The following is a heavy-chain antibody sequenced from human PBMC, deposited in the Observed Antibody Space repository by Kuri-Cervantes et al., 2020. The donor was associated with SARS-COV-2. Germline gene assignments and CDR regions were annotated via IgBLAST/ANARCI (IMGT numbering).Heavy chain of an antibody. Sequence: GESLKISCAASGFTVSSNYMSWVRQAPGRGLEWVSVIYSGGSTYYADSVKGRFTISRDNSKNTLYLQMNSLRAEDTAVYYCARGGGWQPPDYWGQGTLVTVSS. J-gene: IGHJ4*02. CDR3: ARGGGWQPPDY. CDR2: IYSGGST. CDR1: GFTVSSNY. V-gene: IGHV3-53*01. D-gene: IGHD2-15*01.